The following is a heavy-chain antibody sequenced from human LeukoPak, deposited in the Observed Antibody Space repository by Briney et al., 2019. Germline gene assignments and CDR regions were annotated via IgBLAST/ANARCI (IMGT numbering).Heavy chain of an antibody. D-gene: IGHD3-22*01. J-gene: IGHJ4*02. CDR1: GFTFSSYW. CDR3: ARVSVISTMIVVVPDTFDY. V-gene: IGHV3-7*01. Sequence: PGGSLRLSCAASGFTFSSYWMNWVRQAPGRGLEWVANIKQDGSESYYVDSVKGRFTISRDNAKSSLYLQMNSLRAEDTAVYYCARVSVISTMIVVVPDTFDYWGQGTLVTVSS. CDR2: IKQDGSES.